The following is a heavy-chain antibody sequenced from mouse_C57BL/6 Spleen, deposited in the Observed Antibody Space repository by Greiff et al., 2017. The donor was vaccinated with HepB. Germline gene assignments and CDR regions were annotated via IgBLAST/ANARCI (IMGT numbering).Heavy chain of an antibody. Sequence: QVQLKRSGAELVKPGASVKMSCKASGYTFTTYPIEWMKQNHGKSLEWIGNFHPYNDDTKYNEKFKGKATLTVEKSSSTVYLELSRLTSDDSAVYYCAREGDGYYGFDYWGQGTTLTVSS. J-gene: IGHJ2*01. V-gene: IGHV1-47*01. D-gene: IGHD2-3*01. CDR2: FHPYNDDT. CDR1: GYTFTTYP. CDR3: AREGDGYYGFDY.